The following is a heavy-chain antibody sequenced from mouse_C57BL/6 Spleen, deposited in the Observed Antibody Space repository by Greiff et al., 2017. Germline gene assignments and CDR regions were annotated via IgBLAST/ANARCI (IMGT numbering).Heavy chain of an antibody. J-gene: IGHJ4*01. CDR2: IHPNSGST. Sequence: QVQLQQPGAELVKPGASVKLSCKASGYTFTSYWMHWVKQRPGQGLEWIGMIHPNSGSTNYNEKFKSKATLTVDKSSSTAYMQLSSLTSEYSAVYYCARMAMITTDYYAMDYWGQGTSVTVSA. V-gene: IGHV1-64*01. D-gene: IGHD2-4*01. CDR1: GYTFTSYW. CDR3: ARMAMITTDYYAMDY.